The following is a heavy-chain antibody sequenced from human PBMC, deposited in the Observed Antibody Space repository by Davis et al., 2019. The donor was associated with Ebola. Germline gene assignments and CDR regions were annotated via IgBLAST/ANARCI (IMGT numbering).Heavy chain of an antibody. CDR3: ARALFGVVIPWDYYGMDV. CDR1: GGSISSSSYY. V-gene: IGHV4-30-4*08. Sequence: PSETLSLTCTVSGGSISSSSYYWGWIRQPPGKGLEWIGYIYYSGSTYYNPSLKSRVTISLDTSKNQFSLKLSSVTAADTAVYYCARALFGVVIPWDYYGMDVWGQGTTVTVSS. CDR2: IYYSGST. D-gene: IGHD3-3*01. J-gene: IGHJ6*02.